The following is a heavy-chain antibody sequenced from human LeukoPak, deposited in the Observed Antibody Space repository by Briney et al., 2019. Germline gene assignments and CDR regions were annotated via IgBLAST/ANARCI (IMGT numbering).Heavy chain of an antibody. CDR1: GYTMTGYY. CDR2: INPSSGGT. V-gene: IGHV1-2*02. CDR3: ARGRPDY. Sequence: ASVTVFCKASGYTMTGYYMNWLRQAPGQRPEWMGWINPSSGGTVYARKFQGRVTMTRDTSISTAYMELTGLTSDDTAIYYCARGRPDYWGQGTLVTVSS. J-gene: IGHJ4*02.